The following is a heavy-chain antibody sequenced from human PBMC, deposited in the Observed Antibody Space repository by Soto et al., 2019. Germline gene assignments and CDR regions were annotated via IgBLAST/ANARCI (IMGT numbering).Heavy chain of an antibody. CDR2: IYADNSDS. Sequence: PGESLKISCKGSGYTFTNYWHGWVRQMPGKGLEWMGNIYADNSDSKYSPSFQGQVSTSADKSISTAYLQWSSLKASDTAMYYCARLYGYYDSSGYHYYFDYWGQGTRVTRLL. CDR1: GYTFTNYW. V-gene: IGHV5-51*01. D-gene: IGHD3-22*01. CDR3: ARLYGYYDSSGYHYYFDY. J-gene: IGHJ4*02.